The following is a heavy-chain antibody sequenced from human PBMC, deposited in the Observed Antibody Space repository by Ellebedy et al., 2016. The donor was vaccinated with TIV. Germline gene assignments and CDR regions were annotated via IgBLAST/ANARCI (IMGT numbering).Heavy chain of an antibody. V-gene: IGHV1-46*01. CDR3: ATAERYYDSVGHKI. CDR2: INQSGGET. Sequence: AASVKVSCKASGYTFTDFYINWARQAPGQGLEWVGIINQSGGETAYARKFQGRVTMITDASTSTIYLELSSLRSEDTATYYCATAERYYDSVGHKIWGQGTPVTVSS. J-gene: IGHJ1*01. CDR1: GYTFTDFY. D-gene: IGHD3-22*01.